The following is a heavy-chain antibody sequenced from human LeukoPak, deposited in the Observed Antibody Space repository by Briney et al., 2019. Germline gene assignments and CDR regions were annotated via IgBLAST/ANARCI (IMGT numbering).Heavy chain of an antibody. V-gene: IGHV4-30-2*01. D-gene: IGHD2-15*01. CDR1: GGSISSGGYY. CDR3: ARDHDSKYYFDY. Sequence: SETLSLTCTVSGGSISSGGYYWSWIRQPPGKGLEWIGYIYHSGSTYYNPSLKSRVTMSVDTSKNQFSLKLSSVTAADTAVYYCARDHDSKYYFDYWGQGTLVTVSS. J-gene: IGHJ4*02. CDR2: IYHSGST.